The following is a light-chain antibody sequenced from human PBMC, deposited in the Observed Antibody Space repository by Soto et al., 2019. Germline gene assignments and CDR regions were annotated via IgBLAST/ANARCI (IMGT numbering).Light chain of an antibody. V-gene: IGKV3-20*01. CDR3: QQYGDSIT. J-gene: IGKJ4*01. CDR2: GAF. Sequence: IFLTQSPGSLSLSSGERATLSCRASQTVRSSYLAWYQQRPGQAPKLLIYGAFHRATGIADRFSGSESGRDYTLSISRLDPEDSAVYYCQQYGDSITFGGGTKVEIK. CDR1: QTVRSSY.